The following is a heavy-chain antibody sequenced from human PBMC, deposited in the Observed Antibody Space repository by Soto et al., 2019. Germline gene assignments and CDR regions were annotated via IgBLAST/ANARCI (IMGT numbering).Heavy chain of an antibody. J-gene: IGHJ4*02. CDR2: IYYSGST. V-gene: IGHV4-59*01. Sequence: SETLSLTCTVSGGSISSYYWSWIRQPPGKGLEWIGYIYYSGSTNYNPSLKSRVTISVDTSKNQFSLKLSSVTAADTAVYYCARDSGYYYDSSGRFDYWGQGTLVTVSS. CDR3: ARDSGYYYDSSGRFDY. CDR1: GGSISSYY. D-gene: IGHD3-22*01.